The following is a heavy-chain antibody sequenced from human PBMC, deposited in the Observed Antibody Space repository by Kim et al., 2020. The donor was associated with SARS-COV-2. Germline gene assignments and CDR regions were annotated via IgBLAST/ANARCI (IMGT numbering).Heavy chain of an antibody. D-gene: IGHD2-21*02. CDR3: ARDRVTADMGY. V-gene: IGHV3-66*01. Sequence: YYAASGKGRFIISRDKSKNTLYLQMSSLRAEDTAVYYCARDRVTADMGYWGQGTLVTVSS. J-gene: IGHJ4*02.